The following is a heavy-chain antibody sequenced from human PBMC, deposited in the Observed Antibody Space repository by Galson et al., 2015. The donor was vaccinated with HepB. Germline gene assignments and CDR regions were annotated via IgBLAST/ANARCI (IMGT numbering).Heavy chain of an antibody. CDR1: GFTFSNYW. J-gene: IGHJ4*02. CDR2: IKQDGSNK. CDR3: ARRGGVYCGGDCYFPFDY. D-gene: IGHD2-21*01. V-gene: IGHV3-7*01. Sequence: SLRLSCAGSGFTFSNYWMSWVRQAPGKGLEWVANIKQDGSNKYYVDSVKGRFTISRDNAKNSLYLQMNSLRVDDTAVYYCARRGGVYCGGDCYFPFDYWGQGILVTVSS.